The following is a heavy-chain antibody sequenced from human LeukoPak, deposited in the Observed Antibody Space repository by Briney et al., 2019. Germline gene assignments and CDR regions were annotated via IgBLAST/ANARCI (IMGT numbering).Heavy chain of an antibody. CDR3: ARDGWFGDYNWFDP. CDR2: ISSASNTI. CDR1: GFTFSSYS. J-gene: IGHJ5*02. V-gene: IGHV3-48*01. D-gene: IGHD3-10*01. Sequence: PGESLRLSCAASGFTFSSYSMNWVGQAPGKGLEWISYISSASNTIYYADSVKGRFTISRDNAKNSVYLQMNSLRAEDTAMYYCARDGWFGDYNWFDPWGQGTLLTVSS.